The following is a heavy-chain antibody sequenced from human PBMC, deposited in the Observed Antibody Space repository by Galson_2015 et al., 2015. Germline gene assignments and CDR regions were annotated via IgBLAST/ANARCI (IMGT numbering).Heavy chain of an antibody. J-gene: IGHJ3*02. CDR1: GFTFSSYA. Sequence: SLRLSCAASGFTFSSYAMSWVRQAPGKGLEWVSAISGSGGSTYYADSVKGRFTISRDNSKNTLYLQMNSLRAEDTAVYYCAKDHPDPYDSSGYYDDAFYIWGQGTMVTVSS. D-gene: IGHD3-22*01. CDR2: ISGSGGST. CDR3: AKDHPDPYDSSGYYDDAFYI. V-gene: IGHV3-23*01.